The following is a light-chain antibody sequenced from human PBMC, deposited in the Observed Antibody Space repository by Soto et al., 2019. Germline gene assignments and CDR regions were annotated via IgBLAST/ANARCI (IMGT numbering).Light chain of an antibody. CDR1: NSNMGRNY. CDR2: RND. CDR3: AVWDSSLNGVA. V-gene: IGLV1-47*01. J-gene: IGLJ2*01. Sequence: QSVLTQTPSASGTPGQRVTTSCSGSNSNMGRNYVYWYQQVPGTAPKLLMYRNDVRPSGVPDRITGSKSGTSASLAISGLRSEDEADYYCAVWDSSLNGVAFGGGTKLTVL.